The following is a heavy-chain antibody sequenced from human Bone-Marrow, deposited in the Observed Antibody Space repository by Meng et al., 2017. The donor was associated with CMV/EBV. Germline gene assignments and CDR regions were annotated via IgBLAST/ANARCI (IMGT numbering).Heavy chain of an antibody. V-gene: IGHV3-30-3*01. J-gene: IGHJ3*02. CDR1: GFTFSSYA. D-gene: IGHD2-2*01. CDR2: ISYDGSNK. Sequence: GESLKISCAASGFTFSSYAMSWVRQAPGKGLEWVAVISYDGSNKYYADSVKGRFTISRDNSKNTLYLQMNSLRAEDTAVYYCAGRCSSTSCHGRAFDIWGQGTMVTVSS. CDR3: AGRCSSTSCHGRAFDI.